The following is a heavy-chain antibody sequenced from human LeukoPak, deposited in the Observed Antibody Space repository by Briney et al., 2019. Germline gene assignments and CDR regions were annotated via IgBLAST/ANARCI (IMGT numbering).Heavy chain of an antibody. CDR2: IKPDGSER. J-gene: IGHJ4*02. CDR1: GFTFSSYW. V-gene: IGHV3-7*01. Sequence: GGSLRLSCAASGFTFSSYWMSWVRQAPGKGPEWVANIKPDGSERYYVDSVKGRFIVSRDNAKNSLFLQMNSLRAEDTAMYYCAEGSSYGDSSFWGQGTLVTVSS. D-gene: IGHD4-17*01. CDR3: AEGSSYGDSSF.